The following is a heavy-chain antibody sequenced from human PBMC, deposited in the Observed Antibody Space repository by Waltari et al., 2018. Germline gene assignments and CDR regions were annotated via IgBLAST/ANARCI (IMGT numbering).Heavy chain of an antibody. CDR3: AKVVVSDSPDYCDY. Sequence: GSGGGLVQPGGSLRLSCEASGFTFSSYAMSWVRQAPGKGLEWVSTINGNGGSTHYADSVKGRFTISRDNSKSTLYVQMNSLRAEDTAVYYCAKVVVSDSPDYCDYWGQGVLVAVSP. J-gene: IGHJ4*02. CDR1: GFTFSSYA. V-gene: IGHV3-23*01. D-gene: IGHD2-15*01. CDR2: INGNGGST.